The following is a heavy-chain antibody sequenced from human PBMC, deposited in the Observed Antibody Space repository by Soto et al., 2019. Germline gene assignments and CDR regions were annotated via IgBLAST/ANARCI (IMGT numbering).Heavy chain of an antibody. D-gene: IGHD1-26*01. J-gene: IGHJ4*02. CDR1: GGSIRSNNW. V-gene: IGHV4-4*02. CDR3: ARVYSGSSSDS. Sequence: QVQLQESGPGLVKPSGTLSLTCAVSGGSIRSNNWWSWVRQPPGKGLEWIGEIFHSGSTNYNPSHKTRVTMSVDRANNQFSLKLSSVTAADTAVYYCARVYSGSSSDSWGQGTLVTVSS. CDR2: IFHSGST.